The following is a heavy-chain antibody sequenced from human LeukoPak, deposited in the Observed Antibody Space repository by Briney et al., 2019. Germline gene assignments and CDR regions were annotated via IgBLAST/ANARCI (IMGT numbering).Heavy chain of an antibody. Sequence: GGSLRLSCAASGFTFSSYAMHWVRQAPGKGLEYVSAISSNGGSTYYANSVKGRFTISRDNAKNSLYLQMNSLRAEDTAVYYCARVLYGFDPWGQGTLVTVSS. V-gene: IGHV3-64*01. CDR3: ARVLYGFDP. J-gene: IGHJ5*02. D-gene: IGHD3-10*01. CDR2: ISSNGGST. CDR1: GFTFSSYA.